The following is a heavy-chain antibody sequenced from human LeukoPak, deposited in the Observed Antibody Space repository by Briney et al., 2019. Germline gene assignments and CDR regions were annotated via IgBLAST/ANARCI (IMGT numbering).Heavy chain of an antibody. Sequence: GSLRLSCAASGFTFSNYWINWVRQAPGKGLEWVASIEQDGSEKYYVDSVKGRFTISRDNAKNSLYLQMNSLRAEDTAVYYCARGGSYCGGDYPCYYFGYWGQGTLVTVSS. CDR2: IEQDGSEK. J-gene: IGHJ4*02. CDR1: GFTFSNYW. V-gene: IGHV3-7*01. CDR3: ARGGSYCGGDYPCYYFGY. D-gene: IGHD2-21*02.